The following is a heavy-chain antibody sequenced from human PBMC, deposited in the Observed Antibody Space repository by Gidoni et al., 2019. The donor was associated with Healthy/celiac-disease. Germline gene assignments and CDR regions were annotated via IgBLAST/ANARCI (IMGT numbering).Heavy chain of an antibody. CDR1: GGSISSSSYY. CDR2: IYYSGST. J-gene: IGHJ3*02. Sequence: QLQLQESGPGLVKPSETLSLTCTVSGGSISSSSYYWGWIRQPPGKGLEWIGSIYYSGSTYYNPSLKSRVTISVDTSKNQFSLKLSSVTAADTAVYYCARSIAVDIDAFDIWGQGTMVTVSS. V-gene: IGHV4-39*07. D-gene: IGHD6-19*01. CDR3: ARSIAVDIDAFDI.